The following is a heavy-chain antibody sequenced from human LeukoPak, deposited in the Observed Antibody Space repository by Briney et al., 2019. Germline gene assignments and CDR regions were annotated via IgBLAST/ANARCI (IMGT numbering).Heavy chain of an antibody. CDR3: ARDGGGYDSSGYYYYFDY. D-gene: IGHD3-22*01. V-gene: IGHV3-21*01. CDR2: ISSSSSYI. CDR1: GFTFSSYS. J-gene: IGHJ4*02. Sequence: GGSLRLSCAASGFTFSSYSMNWVRQAPGKGLEWVPSISSSSSYIYYADSVKGRFTISRDNAKNSLYLQMNSLRAEDTAVYYCARDGGGYDSSGYYYYFDYWGQGTLVTVSS.